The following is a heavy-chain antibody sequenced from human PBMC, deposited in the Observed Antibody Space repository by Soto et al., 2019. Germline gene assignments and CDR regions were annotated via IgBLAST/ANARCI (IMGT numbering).Heavy chain of an antibody. J-gene: IGHJ3*02. CDR3: ARVGGSYPRPDAFDI. D-gene: IGHD1-26*01. V-gene: IGHV4-4*02. CDR2: IYHSGST. CDR1: GGSISSSNW. Sequence: QVQLQESGPGLVKPSGTLSLTCAVSGGSISSSNWWSWVRQPPGKGLEWIGEIYHSGSTNYNPSLTSLVTTSVDKSTNQFSLKLSSVTAADTAVYYCARVGGSYPRPDAFDIWGQGTMVTVSS.